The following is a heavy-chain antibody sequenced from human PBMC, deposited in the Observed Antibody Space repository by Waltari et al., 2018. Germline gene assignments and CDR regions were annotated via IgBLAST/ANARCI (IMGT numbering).Heavy chain of an antibody. CDR1: GFTFDDYA. CDR2: ISWNSGSI. D-gene: IGHD3-3*01. V-gene: IGHV3-9*01. Sequence: EVQLVESGGGLVQPGRSLRLSCAASGFTFDDYAMHWVRQAPGKGLEWVSGISWNSGSIGYADSVKGRFTISRDNAKNSLYLQMNSLRAEDTAVYYCAKDPRHYDFWSGYEFWGQGTLVTVSS. CDR3: AKDPRHYDFWSGYEF. J-gene: IGHJ4*02.